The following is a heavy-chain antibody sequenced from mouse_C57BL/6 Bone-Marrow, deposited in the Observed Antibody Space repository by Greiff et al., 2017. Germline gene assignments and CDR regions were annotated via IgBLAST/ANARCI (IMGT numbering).Heavy chain of an antibody. D-gene: IGHD1-1*01. CDR3: ARSGGSRFAWFAY. CDR1: GYTFTSSW. CDR2: IDPSDSYT. J-gene: IGHJ3*01. V-gene: IGHV1-59*01. Sequence: QVQLQQPGAELVRPGTSVTLSCKASGYTFTSSWMHWVTQRPGQGLEWIGVIDPSDSYTNYNQKFKGKATLTVDTSSSTAYMQLSSLTSEDSAVYYCARSGGSRFAWFAYWGQGTLVTVSA.